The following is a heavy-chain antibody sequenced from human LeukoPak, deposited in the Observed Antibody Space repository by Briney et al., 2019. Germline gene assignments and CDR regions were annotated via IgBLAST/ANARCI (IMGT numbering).Heavy chain of an antibody. V-gene: IGHV5-51*01. CDR1: GYSFTSYW. D-gene: IGHD3-10*01. CDR2: IYPGDSDT. J-gene: IGHJ6*03. CDR3: ARLGYYGSGSYYPTTYYYMDV. Sequence: GESLKISCKGSGYSFTSYWIGRVRQMPGKGLEWMGIIYPGDSDTRYSPSFQGQVTISADKSISTAYLQWSSLKASDTAMYYCARLGYYGSGSYYPTTYYYMDVWGKGTTVTVSS.